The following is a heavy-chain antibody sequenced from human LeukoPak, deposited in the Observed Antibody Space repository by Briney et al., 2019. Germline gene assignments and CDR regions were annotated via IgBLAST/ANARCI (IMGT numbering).Heavy chain of an antibody. J-gene: IGHJ4*02. CDR2: IRSDGSDT. CDR3: AKHDSSSDF. D-gene: IGHD3-22*01. Sequence: GGSLRLSCAASGFIFSSYGMHWVRQPPGKGLGWVAFIRSDGSDTYSAASVKGRFTISRDNSKSTLWLQMNSLRAEDTAVYYCAKHDSSSDFWGQGTLVTVSS. CDR1: GFIFSSYG. V-gene: IGHV3-30*02.